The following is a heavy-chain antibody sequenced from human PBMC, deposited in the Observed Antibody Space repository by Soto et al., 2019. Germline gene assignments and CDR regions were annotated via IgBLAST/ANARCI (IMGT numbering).Heavy chain of an antibody. D-gene: IGHD3-16*01. CDR1: GYTFTSHW. V-gene: IGHV5-51*01. J-gene: IGHJ4*02. CDR2: IFPGDSDT. CDR3: VRHGAYFDY. Sequence: PGESLKISCKCSGYTFTSHWIGWVRQMPGKGLEWMGIIFPGDSDTRYSPSFQGQVTISADKSINTAYLQWSSLKASDTAMYFCVRHGAYFDYWGQGTLVTVSS.